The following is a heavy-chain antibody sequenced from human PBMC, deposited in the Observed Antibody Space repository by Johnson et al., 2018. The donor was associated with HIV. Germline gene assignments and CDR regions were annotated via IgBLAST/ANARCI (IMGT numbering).Heavy chain of an antibody. Sequence: VQLVESGGGLVKPGGSLRLSCAVSGFAFDHYAMHWVRQAPGKGLEWVSLISWDGGSSYYADSVKGRFTISRDNSKNSLYLQMNSLRAEDTALYYCAKDGHSSGWEGGAFDIWGQGTMVTVSS. D-gene: IGHD6-19*01. CDR2: ISWDGGSS. J-gene: IGHJ3*02. CDR1: GFAFDHYA. CDR3: AKDGHSSGWEGGAFDI. V-gene: IGHV3-43D*03.